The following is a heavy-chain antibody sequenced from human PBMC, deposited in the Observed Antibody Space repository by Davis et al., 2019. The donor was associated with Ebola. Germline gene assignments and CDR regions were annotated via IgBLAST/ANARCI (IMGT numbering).Heavy chain of an antibody. D-gene: IGHD3-10*01. V-gene: IGHV1-18*04. CDR1: GYTFANYG. J-gene: IGHJ5*02. CDR2: INPHNGNT. Sequence: ASVKVSCKASGYTFANYGITWVRQAPGQGLEWMGWINPHNGNTNYAQNVQGRVIMTSDTATTTAYMEVGSLRSDDTAVYYCARATMIRGQNRFDPWGQGTLVTVSS. CDR3: ARATMIRGQNRFDP.